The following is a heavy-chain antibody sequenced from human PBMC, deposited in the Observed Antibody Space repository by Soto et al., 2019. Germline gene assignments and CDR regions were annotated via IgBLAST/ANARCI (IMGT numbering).Heavy chain of an antibody. J-gene: IGHJ5*02. Sequence: ASVKVSCKGSGYTFTSFGITWVRQAPGQGLEWMGWITTYNDNTNYAQKFQGRVTMTTDTSTSTAYMELRSLRSDDTAVYYCARFSSPTGDLGYGGYDFPWSDPWGQGTLVTVSS. CDR1: GYTFTSFG. CDR3: ARFSSPTGDLGYGGYDFPWSDP. V-gene: IGHV1-18*01. D-gene: IGHD5-12*01. CDR2: ITTYNDNT.